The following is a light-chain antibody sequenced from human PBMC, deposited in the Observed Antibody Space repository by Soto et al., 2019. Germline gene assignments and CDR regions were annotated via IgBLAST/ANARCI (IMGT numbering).Light chain of an antibody. J-gene: IGKJ4*01. Sequence: EIVLTQSPGTLSLSPGESATLSCRASQSVTSSYLAWYQQKPGQAPRLLIYGASSRATGIPDRFSGSGSGTDFTLTISRLEPEDFTVYYCQQYGSSPPLTFGGGTKVEIK. CDR1: QSVTSSY. CDR2: GAS. V-gene: IGKV3-20*01. CDR3: QQYGSSPPLT.